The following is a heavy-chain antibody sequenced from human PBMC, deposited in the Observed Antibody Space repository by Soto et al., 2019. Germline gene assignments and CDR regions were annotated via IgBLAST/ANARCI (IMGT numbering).Heavy chain of an antibody. CDR1: GYSFTSYA. Sequence: QVKLVQSGAEVKKPGASVKVSCKASGYSFTSYAMHWVRQAPGQRLEWMGWINGGNGNTKYSQKFQGSVTITRDTSASTAYMELSSLRSEDTAVYYWGRETLSGWLRSGYFDYWGQGALVTVSS. V-gene: IGHV1-3*01. J-gene: IGHJ4*02. CDR3: GRETLSGWLRSGYFDY. D-gene: IGHD6-25*01. CDR2: INGGNGNT.